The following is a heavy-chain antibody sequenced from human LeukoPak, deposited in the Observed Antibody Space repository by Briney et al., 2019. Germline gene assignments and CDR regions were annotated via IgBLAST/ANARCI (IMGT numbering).Heavy chain of an antibody. CDR3: ARDSGHSGSDDY. CDR2: ISYDGSNK. D-gene: IGHD3-10*01. J-gene: IGHJ4*02. Sequence: PGRSLRLSCAASGFTFSSYAMHWVRQAPGKGLEWVAVISYDGSNKYYADSVKGRFTISRDNAKNSLYLQMNSLRDEDTAVYYCARDSGHSGSDDYWGQGTLVTVSS. CDR1: GFTFSSYA. V-gene: IGHV3-30-3*01.